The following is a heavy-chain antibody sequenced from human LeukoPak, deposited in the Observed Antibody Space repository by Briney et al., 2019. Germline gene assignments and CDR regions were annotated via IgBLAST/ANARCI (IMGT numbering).Heavy chain of an antibody. CDR2: ISSSGNAI. CDR1: GFTFGSFG. V-gene: IGHV3-48*01. D-gene: IGHD1-26*01. J-gene: IGHJ4*02. Sequence: GGSLRLSCAASGFTFGSFGMNWVRQAPGRGLEWVSYISSSGNAIYYAESVKDRFTISRDNARNSLYLQMDSLRVEDTTVYYCARAPLEIVGIDYWGQGTLVTVSS. CDR3: ARAPLEIVGIDY.